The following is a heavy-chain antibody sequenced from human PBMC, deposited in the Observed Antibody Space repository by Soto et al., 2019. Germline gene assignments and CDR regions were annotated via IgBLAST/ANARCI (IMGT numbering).Heavy chain of an antibody. Sequence: GGSLRLSCAASGFTFSDHYMAWIRQAPGKGLEIVAHMSGSGSSEDYGDSVKGRFSIFRENSKNLLFLQMDSLRAEDTAIYYCAKELDYSNYHRTFFDSWGRGTLVTVSS. J-gene: IGHJ4*02. CDR3: AKELDYSNYHRTFFDS. CDR2: MSGSGSSE. CDR1: GFTFSDHY. V-gene: IGHV3-11*01. D-gene: IGHD4-4*01.